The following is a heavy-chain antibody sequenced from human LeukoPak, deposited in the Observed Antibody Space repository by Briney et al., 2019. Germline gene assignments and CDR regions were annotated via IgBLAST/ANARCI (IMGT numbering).Heavy chain of an antibody. CDR3: AKDITMVRGVRVFDAFDI. CDR2: ISWNSGSI. D-gene: IGHD3-10*01. Sequence: GRSLRLSCAASGFTFYDYAMHWVRQAPGKGLEWVSGISWNSGSIGYADSVKGRFTISRDNAKNSLYLQMNSLRAEDSVLYYCAKDITMVRGVRVFDAFDIWGQGTMVTVSS. V-gene: IGHV3-9*01. CDR1: GFTFYDYA. J-gene: IGHJ3*02.